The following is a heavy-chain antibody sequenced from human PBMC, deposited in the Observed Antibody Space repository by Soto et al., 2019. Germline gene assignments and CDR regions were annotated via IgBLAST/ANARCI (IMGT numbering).Heavy chain of an antibody. CDR2: VTTSGDTM. CDR1: GFTFSRYN. D-gene: IGHD3-10*01. Sequence: PGGSLRLSCVASGFTFSRYNMHWVRQAPGKGLEWVAYVTTSGDTMFYADSVEGRFAISRDVAKNSVHLQMNSLGDEDTAVYYCVREEASGSSGIKYNYYYNGMDVWGQGTTVTVSS. J-gene: IGHJ6*02. V-gene: IGHV3-48*02. CDR3: VREEASGSSGIKYNYYYNGMDV.